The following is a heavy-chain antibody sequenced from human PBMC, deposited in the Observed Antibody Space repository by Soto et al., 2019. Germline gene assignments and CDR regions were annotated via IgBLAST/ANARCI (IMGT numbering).Heavy chain of an antibody. V-gene: IGHV3-30*18. Sequence: QPGGSLRLSCATSGFTFSSYGMHWVRQAPGKGLEWVAVISYDGSNKYYADSVKGRFTISRDNSKNTLYLQMNSLRAEDTAVYYCAKDLSRGTSFIRFLEWSTYGMDVWGQGTTVTVSS. CDR1: GFTFSSYG. CDR3: AKDLSRGTSFIRFLEWSTYGMDV. D-gene: IGHD3-3*01. CDR2: ISYDGSNK. J-gene: IGHJ6*02.